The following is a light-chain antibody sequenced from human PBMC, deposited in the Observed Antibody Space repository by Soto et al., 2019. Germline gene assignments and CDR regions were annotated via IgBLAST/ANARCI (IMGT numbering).Light chain of an antibody. J-gene: IGKJ1*01. CDR2: KAS. CDR3: QQYNRYWT. Sequence: DIQMTQSPSTVSASVGDRVTITCRASQSISTWLAWYQHKPGEAPKLLIYKASSLESGVPSRFNGSGSGTEFTLTISGLEPDDVATYSCQQYNRYWTFGQGTKVDVK. CDR1: QSISTW. V-gene: IGKV1-5*03.